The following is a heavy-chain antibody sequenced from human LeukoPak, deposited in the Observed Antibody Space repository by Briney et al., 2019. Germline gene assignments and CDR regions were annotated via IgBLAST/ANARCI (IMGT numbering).Heavy chain of an antibody. CDR2: IYYSGST. CDR1: GGSISSYY. Sequence: SETLSLTCTVAGGSISSYYWSWIRQPPGKGLEWIGYIYYSGSTNYNPSLKSRVTISVDTSKNQFSLKLSSVTAADTAVYYCARLDGYTYFVYWGQGTLVTVSS. CDR3: ARLDGYTYFVY. D-gene: IGHD5-24*01. J-gene: IGHJ4*02. V-gene: IGHV4-59*08.